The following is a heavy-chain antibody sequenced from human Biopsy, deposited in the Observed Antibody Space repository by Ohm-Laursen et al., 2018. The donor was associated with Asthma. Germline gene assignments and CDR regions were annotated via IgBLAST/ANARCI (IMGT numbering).Heavy chain of an antibody. CDR3: LHGAEV. CDR2: ISFDGTTT. CDR1: GFTFSRYW. J-gene: IGHJ4*02. Sequence: SLRLSCAASGFTFSRYWMHRVRQAPGKGLVWVSRISFDGTTTTYADSVRGRFTISRDNAKNTLYLQMNSLRAEDTAVYYCLHGAEVGGQGILVSVSS. V-gene: IGHV3-74*01. D-gene: IGHD4-17*01.